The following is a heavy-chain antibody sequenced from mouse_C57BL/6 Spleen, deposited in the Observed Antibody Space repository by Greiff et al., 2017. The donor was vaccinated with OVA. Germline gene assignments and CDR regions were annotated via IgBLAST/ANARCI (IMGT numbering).Heavy chain of an antibody. CDR1: GFNIKNTY. J-gene: IGHJ2*01. D-gene: IGHD1-1*01. CDR3: ARYGYYGSSWVDY. CDR2: IDPANGNT. Sequence: EVQLQESVAELVRPGASVKLSCTASGFNIKNTYMHWVKQRPDQGLEWIGRIDPANGNTKYAPKFQGKATITADTSSNTAYLQLSSLTSEDTAIYYCARYGYYGSSWVDYWGQGTTLTVSS. V-gene: IGHV14-3*01.